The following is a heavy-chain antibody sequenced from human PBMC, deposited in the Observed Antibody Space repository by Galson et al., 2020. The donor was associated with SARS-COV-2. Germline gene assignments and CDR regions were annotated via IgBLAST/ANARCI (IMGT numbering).Heavy chain of an antibody. CDR3: ASLVPAGVGLYWFVP. J-gene: IGHJ5*02. V-gene: IGHV4-39*01. CDR1: GGFITSSSYY. Sequence: SETLSLTCTVSGGFITSSSYYWGWIRQTPGKGLEYIGSIHYSGNSYYNPSLKSRVTLSIDPSKSQFFLKVKSVTAADTAVYYCASLVPAGVGLYWFVPWGQGTPVTVSS. D-gene: IGHD6-19*01. CDR2: IHYSGNS.